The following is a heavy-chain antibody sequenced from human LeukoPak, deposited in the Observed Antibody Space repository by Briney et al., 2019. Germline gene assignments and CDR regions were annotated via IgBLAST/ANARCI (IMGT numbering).Heavy chain of an antibody. CDR3: ARHPIPKKYCSGGSCYDNYFDY. CDR1: GYSFTSYW. Sequence: GESLKISCKGSGYSFTSYWIGWVRQLPGKGLEWMGIIYPGDSDTRYSPSFQGQVTISADKPISTAYLQWSSLKASDTAMYYCARHPIPKKYCSGGSCYDNYFDYWGQGTLVTVSS. D-gene: IGHD2-15*01. CDR2: IYPGDSDT. V-gene: IGHV5-51*01. J-gene: IGHJ4*02.